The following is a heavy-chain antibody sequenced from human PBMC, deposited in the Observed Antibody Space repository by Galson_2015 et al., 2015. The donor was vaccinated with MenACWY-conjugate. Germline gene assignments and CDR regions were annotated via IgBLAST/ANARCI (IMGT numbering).Heavy chain of an antibody. J-gene: IGHJ4*02. CDR3: GRVRIVGAD. D-gene: IGHD1-26*01. CDR2: IRTKPTSYTT. CDR1: GFTFTDHY. Sequence: SLRLACAASGFTFTDHYMVWVRQAPGKGLEWVGRIRTKPTSYTTEYAASVKSRFALSRDDSKNSLYMQMNSLKTEDTAVYYCGRVRIVGADWGQGTLVTVSS. V-gene: IGHV3-72*01.